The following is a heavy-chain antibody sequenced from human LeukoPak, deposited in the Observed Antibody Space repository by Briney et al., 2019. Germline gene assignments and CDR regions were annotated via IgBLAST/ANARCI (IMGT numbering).Heavy chain of an antibody. D-gene: IGHD3-10*01. CDR2: IYHSGST. CDR3: ARVGEAYYYGSGVHNWFDP. CDR1: GGSISSSNW. V-gene: IGHV4-4*02. J-gene: IGHJ5*02. Sequence: SETLSLTCAVSGGSISSSNWWSWVRQPPGKGLEWIGEIYHSGSTNYNPSLKSRVTISVDKSKNQFSLKLSSVTAADTAVYYCARVGEAYYYGSGVHNWFDPWGQGTLVTVSS.